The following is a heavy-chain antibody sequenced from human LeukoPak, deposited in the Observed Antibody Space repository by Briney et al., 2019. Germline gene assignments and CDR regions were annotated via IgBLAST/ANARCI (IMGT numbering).Heavy chain of an antibody. CDR3: ARDYQYGLDV. CDR1: GFTFGKSW. CDR2: INRDGSST. Sequence: GGSLRLSCAASGFTFGKSWIHWVRQAPGKGLVWVSHINRDGSSTNYADSVKGRLTISRDNAKNTLSLQMNSLRAEDTAVYYCARDYQYGLDVWGQGTTVTVSS. J-gene: IGHJ6*02. V-gene: IGHV3-74*01.